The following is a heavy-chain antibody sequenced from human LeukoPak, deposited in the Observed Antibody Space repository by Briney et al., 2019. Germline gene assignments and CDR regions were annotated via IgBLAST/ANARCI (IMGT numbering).Heavy chain of an antibody. Sequence: GGSLTLSCAASGFTFSSYAMSWVRQPPGEGLGWAGSFSGSGGRTYYADSVKGQFTISRDNSKNTLDLQMDSLRAEDTAVYYCAKSTSPVTTLFDYWGQGTLVTVSS. CDR1: GFTFSSYA. CDR3: AKSTSPVTTLFDY. V-gene: IGHV3-23*01. J-gene: IGHJ4*02. CDR2: FSGSGGRT. D-gene: IGHD4-17*01.